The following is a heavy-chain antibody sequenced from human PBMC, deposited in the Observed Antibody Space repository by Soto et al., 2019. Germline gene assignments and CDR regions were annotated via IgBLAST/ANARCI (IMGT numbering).Heavy chain of an antibody. V-gene: IGHV4-59*01. Sequence: PSETLSLTCTVSGGSISSYYWSWIRQPPGKGLEWIGYIYYSASTTNYNPSLKSRVTISVDTSKNQFSLKLSSVTAADTAMYYCARERAEANTYGWFDTWGQGTLVTVSS. CDR2: IYYSASTT. CDR3: ARERAEANTYGWFDT. D-gene: IGHD3-16*01. J-gene: IGHJ5*02. CDR1: GGSISSYY.